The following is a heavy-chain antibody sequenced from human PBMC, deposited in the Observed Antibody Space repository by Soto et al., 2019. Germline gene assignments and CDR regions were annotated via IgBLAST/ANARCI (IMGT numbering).Heavy chain of an antibody. CDR1: GFTFITYW. D-gene: IGHD4-4*01. V-gene: IGHV3-7*03. CDR2: INPDGNVG. CDR3: AGWGGHDYNY. J-gene: IGHJ4*02. Sequence: PWGSLRLSCVGSGFTFITYWMNCFRHSPGKGLEWVANINPDGNVGTYVDSVRGRFTTSRDNAKNSLYLQMNSLRADDTAVYFCAGWGGHDYNYWGQGIMVTVSS.